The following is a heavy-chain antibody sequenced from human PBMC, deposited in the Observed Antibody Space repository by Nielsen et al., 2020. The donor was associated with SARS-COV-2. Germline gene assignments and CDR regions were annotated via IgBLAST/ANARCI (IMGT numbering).Heavy chain of an antibody. J-gene: IGHJ4*02. CDR2: ISDDNTI. Sequence: GESLKISCEASGFIFNTYGMNWVRQAPGKGLEWISYISDDNTIFYADSVKGRFTISRDNSKNTLYLQMNSLRAEDTAVYYCAKAPRYSSSFDYFDYWGQGTPVTVSS. V-gene: IGHV3-48*01. CDR3: AKAPRYSSSFDYFDY. CDR1: GFIFNTYG. D-gene: IGHD6-13*01.